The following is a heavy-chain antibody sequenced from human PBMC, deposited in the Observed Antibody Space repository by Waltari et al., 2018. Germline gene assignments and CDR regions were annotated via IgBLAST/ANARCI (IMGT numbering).Heavy chain of an antibody. J-gene: IGHJ6*03. CDR1: GLASSNYA. V-gene: IGHV3-30-3*01. Sequence: QVQLVESGGGVVETGRSLSLSCAAYGLASSNYARHWVRQAPGKGLEWVAFISYDGTKTHYTDSVKGRFTVSRDSSKNTLYLRMDSVRLEDTALYYCARDPSVYYYYSMDFWGKGTTVTVSS. CDR2: ISYDGTKT. CDR3: ARDPSVYYYYSMDF.